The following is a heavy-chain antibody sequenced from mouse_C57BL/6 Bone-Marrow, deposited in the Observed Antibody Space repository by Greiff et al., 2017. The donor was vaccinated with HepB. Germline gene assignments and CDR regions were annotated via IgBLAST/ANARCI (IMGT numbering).Heavy chain of an antibody. J-gene: IGHJ4*01. CDR2: ISNGGGST. Sequence: EVMLVESGGGLVQPGGSLKLSCAASGFTFSDYYMYWVRQTPEKRLEWVAYISNGGGSTYYPDTVKGRFTISRDNAKNTLYLQLSRLKSEDTAMYYCARHPLTHYYAMDDWGQGTSVTVSS. D-gene: IGHD6-1*01. CDR3: ARHPLTHYYAMDD. CDR1: GFTFSDYY. V-gene: IGHV5-12*01.